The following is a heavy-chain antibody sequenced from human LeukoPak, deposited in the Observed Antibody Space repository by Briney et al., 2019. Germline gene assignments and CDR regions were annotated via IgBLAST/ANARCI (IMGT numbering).Heavy chain of an antibody. V-gene: IGHV4-59*01. CDR2: IYYSVST. D-gene: IGHD6-13*01. Sequence: SETLSLTCTVSGGSISSYYWSCIRQPPGKGLEWIGYIYYSVSTNYNPSLKSRVTISVDTSKNQFSLKLSSVTAADTAVYYCARVRGIAAAGSLLDYWGQGPLVTVSS. CDR1: GGSISSYY. J-gene: IGHJ4*02. CDR3: ARVRGIAAAGSLLDY.